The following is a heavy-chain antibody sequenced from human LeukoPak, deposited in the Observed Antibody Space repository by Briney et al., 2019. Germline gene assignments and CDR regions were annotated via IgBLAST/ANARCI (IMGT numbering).Heavy chain of an antibody. D-gene: IGHD2-2*01. Sequence: ASVKVSCKASGYTFTSYGISWVRQAPGQGLEWMGWINLNSGGTNYAQKFQGWVTMTRDTSISTAYMELSRLRSDDTAVYYCARLRGPLGYCSSTSCRGAFDIWGQGTMVTVSS. V-gene: IGHV1-2*04. CDR2: INLNSGGT. CDR1: GYTFTSYG. J-gene: IGHJ3*02. CDR3: ARLRGPLGYCSSTSCRGAFDI.